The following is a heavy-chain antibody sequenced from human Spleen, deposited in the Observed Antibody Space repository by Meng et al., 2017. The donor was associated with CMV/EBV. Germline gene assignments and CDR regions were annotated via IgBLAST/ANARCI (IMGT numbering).Heavy chain of an antibody. D-gene: IGHD3-22*01. Sequence: GSISSSNWWSWVRQPPGKGLEWIGNMHFSGSTYYNPSLESRVTISVDTSKNQFSLNLSSVIATDTAVYYCARLLGFYYDSSGSGLDYWGQGALVTVSS. CDR2: MHFSGST. CDR1: GSISSSNW. J-gene: IGHJ4*02. V-gene: IGHV4-4*02. CDR3: ARLLGFYYDSSGSGLDY.